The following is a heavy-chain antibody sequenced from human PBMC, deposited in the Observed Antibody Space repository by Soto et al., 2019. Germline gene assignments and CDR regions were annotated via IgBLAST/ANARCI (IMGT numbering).Heavy chain of an antibody. V-gene: IGHV4-30-4*01. D-gene: IGHD3-22*01. Sequence: QVQLQESGPGLVKPSQTLSLTCTVSGGSISSGDYYWSWIRQPPGKGLEWIGYIYYSGSTYYNPSLKSRVTISVDTSKNQFSLKLSSVTATDTAVYYCARANPTHYYDSSGLDYWGQGTLVTVSS. CDR3: ARANPTHYYDSSGLDY. J-gene: IGHJ4*02. CDR2: IYYSGST. CDR1: GGSISSGDYY.